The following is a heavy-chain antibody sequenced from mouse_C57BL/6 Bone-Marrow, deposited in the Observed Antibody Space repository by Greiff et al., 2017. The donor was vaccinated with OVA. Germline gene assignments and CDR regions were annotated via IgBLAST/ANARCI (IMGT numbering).Heavy chain of an antibody. CDR1: GFTFSDAW. Sequence: EVKVVESGGGLVQPGGSMKLSCAASGFTFSDAWMDWVRQSPEKGLEWVAEIRNKANNHATYYAESVKGRFTISRDDSKSSVYLQMNSLRAEDAGIYYCTRPGPGWYFDVWGTGTTVTVSS. D-gene: IGHD3-3*01. CDR2: IRNKANNHAT. J-gene: IGHJ1*03. V-gene: IGHV6-6*01. CDR3: TRPGPGWYFDV.